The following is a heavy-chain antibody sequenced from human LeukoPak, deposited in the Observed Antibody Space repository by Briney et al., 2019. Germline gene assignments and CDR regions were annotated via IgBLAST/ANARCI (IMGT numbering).Heavy chain of an antibody. CDR3: ARAGNYRFGY. J-gene: IGHJ4*02. V-gene: IGHV3-74*01. D-gene: IGHD4-11*01. CDR2: INNDGSST. CDR1: GFTFSSYW. Sequence: GGSLRLSCAGSGFTFSSYWVHWVRQAPGKGLVWVSRINNDGSSTNYADSVKGQFTISRDNAKNTLYLQMNSLRVEDTAVYYCARAGNYRFGYWGQGTLVTVSS.